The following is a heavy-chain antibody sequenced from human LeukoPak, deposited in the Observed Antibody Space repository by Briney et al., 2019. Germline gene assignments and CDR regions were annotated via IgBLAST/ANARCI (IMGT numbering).Heavy chain of an antibody. D-gene: IGHD4-11*01. Sequence: SETLSLTCTVSGGFISSYYWTWIRQPPGKGLEWIGYVDHTGSTKFNPSLNGRVSISRDTSKNLFSLRLRSVTAADTAVYFCARGRVSSSTWYSTYYYYFYMDVWGKGTTVTVSS. CDR1: GGFISSYY. CDR2: VDHTGST. V-gene: IGHV4-59*01. CDR3: ARGRVSSSTWYSTYYYYFYMDV. J-gene: IGHJ6*03.